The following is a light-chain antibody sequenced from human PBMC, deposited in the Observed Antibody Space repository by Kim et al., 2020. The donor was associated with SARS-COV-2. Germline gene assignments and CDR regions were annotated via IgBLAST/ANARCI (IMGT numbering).Light chain of an antibody. J-gene: IGKJ4*01. V-gene: IGKV3-20*01. CDR2: GAT. CDR3: QEYGSP. CDR1: QTISSTC. Sequence: EVVLTQSPDTLSLSPGERATLSCRASQTISSTCVAWYQKKPAQAPRLLIYGATNRATGVPARFSGSGSGTDFTLTISRLELKNFAVYYCQEYGSPFGEGPRWISN.